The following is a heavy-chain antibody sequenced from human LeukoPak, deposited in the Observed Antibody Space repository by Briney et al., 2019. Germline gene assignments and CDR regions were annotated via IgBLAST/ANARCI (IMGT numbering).Heavy chain of an antibody. V-gene: IGHV3-23*01. D-gene: IGHD4-11*01. CDR1: GFTFSSYA. Sequence: GGSLRLSCAASGFTFSSYAMSWVRQAPGKGLEWVSAISGSGGSTYYADSVKGRFTISRDNSKNTLYLQMNSLRAEDTAVYYCAKGGLPLNYCGMDVWGQGTTVTVSS. J-gene: IGHJ6*02. CDR2: ISGSGGST. CDR3: AKGGLPLNYCGMDV.